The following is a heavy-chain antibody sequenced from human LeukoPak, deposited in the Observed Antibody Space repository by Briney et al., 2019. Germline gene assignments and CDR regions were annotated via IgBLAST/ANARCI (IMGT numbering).Heavy chain of an antibody. D-gene: IGHD5-24*01. CDR2: ISGSGGST. J-gene: IGHJ4*02. CDR1: GFTFSSYA. V-gene: IGHV3-23*01. Sequence: PGGSLRLSCAASGFTFSSYAMSWVRQAPGKGLEWVSAISGSGGSTYYADSVKGRFTISRDNAKNTLYLQMNSLRVEDTAVYYCARDMEMATISGFDYWGQGTLVTVSS. CDR3: ARDMEMATISGFDY.